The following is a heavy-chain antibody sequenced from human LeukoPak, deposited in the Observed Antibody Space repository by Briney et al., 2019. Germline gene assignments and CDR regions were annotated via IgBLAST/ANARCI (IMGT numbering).Heavy chain of an antibody. CDR1: GFTFSNYN. CDR3: SRAQEIIILGALIDW. V-gene: IGHV3-7*01. D-gene: IGHD1-26*01. Sequence: GGSLRLSCAASGFTFSNYNMNWVRQAPGKGLEWVANIKQDGSEKYYVDSVKGRFTISRDNDKNSLFLQMNSLTAEVTACDYLSRAQEIIILGALIDWWGEGTLVTVSS. J-gene: IGHJ4*02. CDR2: IKQDGSEK.